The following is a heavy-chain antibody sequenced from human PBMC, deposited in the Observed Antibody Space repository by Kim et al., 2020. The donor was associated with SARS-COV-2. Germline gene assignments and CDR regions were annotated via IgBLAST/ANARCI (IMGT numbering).Heavy chain of an antibody. Sequence: SVKVSCKASGGTFSSYAISWVRQAPGQGLEWMGGIIPIFGTANYAQKFQGRVTITADESTSTAYMGLSSLRSEDTAVYYCARGPYCGGDCYSLFDYWGQGTLVTVSS. CDR1: GGTFSSYA. CDR2: IIPIFGTA. J-gene: IGHJ4*02. V-gene: IGHV1-69*13. CDR3: ARGPYCGGDCYSLFDY. D-gene: IGHD2-21*02.